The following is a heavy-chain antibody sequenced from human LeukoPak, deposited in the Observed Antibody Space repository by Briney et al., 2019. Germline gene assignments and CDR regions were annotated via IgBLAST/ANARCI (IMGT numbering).Heavy chain of an antibody. CDR2: IRYDGSNK. V-gene: IGHV3-30*02. D-gene: IGHD2-2*01. CDR1: GFTFSSYG. J-gene: IGHJ4*02. CDR3: ARVVPAQYYFDY. Sequence: PGGSLRLSCGAPGFTFSSYGMHWVRQAPGKGLEWVAFIRYDGSNKYYADSVKGRFTISRDNSKNTLYLQMNSLRAEDTAVYYCARVVPAQYYFDYWGQGTLVTVSS.